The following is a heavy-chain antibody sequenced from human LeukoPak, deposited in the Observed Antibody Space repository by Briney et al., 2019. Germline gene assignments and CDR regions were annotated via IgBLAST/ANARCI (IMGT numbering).Heavy chain of an antibody. D-gene: IGHD2/OR15-2a*01. CDR1: GGSISSYY. V-gene: IGHV4-59*08. CDR3: ARLFMHITPTLDYYYGMDV. J-gene: IGHJ6*02. Sequence: SETLSLTCTVSGGSISSYYWSWIRQPPGKGLEWIGYIYYNGSTNYNPSLKSRVTISVDTSKNQFSLKLSSVTAADTAVYYCARLFMHITPTLDYYYGMDVWGQGTTVTVSS. CDR2: IYYNGST.